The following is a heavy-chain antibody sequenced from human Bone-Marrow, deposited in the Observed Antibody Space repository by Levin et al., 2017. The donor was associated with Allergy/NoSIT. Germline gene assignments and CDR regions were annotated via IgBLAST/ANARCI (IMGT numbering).Heavy chain of an antibody. CDR3: ARGAIFGVVIRGYYYYYMDV. CDR1: GFTFSSYS. V-gene: IGHV3-21*01. Sequence: GESLKISCAASGFTFSSYSMNWVRQAPGKGLEWVSSISSSSSYIYYADSVKGRFTISRDNAKNSLYLQMNSLRAEDTAVYYCARGAIFGVVIRGYYYYYMDVWGKGTTVTVSS. D-gene: IGHD3-3*01. J-gene: IGHJ6*03. CDR2: ISSSSSYI.